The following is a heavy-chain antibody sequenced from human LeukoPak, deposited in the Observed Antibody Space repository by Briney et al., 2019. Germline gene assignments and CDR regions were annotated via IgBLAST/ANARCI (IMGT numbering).Heavy chain of an antibody. Sequence: ASVKVSCKASGGTFSNYAISWVRQAPGQGLEWMGGLIPLFGATNYTQRFQGRITITTDESTTTAYMELSSLRFEDTAVYFCAVGDPFNYYMDLWGKGTTVTVFS. CDR3: AVGDPFNYYMDL. CDR2: LIPLFGAT. D-gene: IGHD4-17*01. J-gene: IGHJ6*03. CDR1: GGTFSNYA. V-gene: IGHV1-69*05.